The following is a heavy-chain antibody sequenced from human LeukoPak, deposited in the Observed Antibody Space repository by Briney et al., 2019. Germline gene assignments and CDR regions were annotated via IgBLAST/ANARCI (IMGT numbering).Heavy chain of an antibody. CDR3: TTDPRWLQPYFDY. CDR1: GFTFSNAW. Sequence: PGGSLRLSCAASGFTFSNAWMSWVRQAPGKGLEWVGRIKSKTDGGTTDYAAPVKGRFTISRDDSKNTLYLQMNSLKTDDTAVYYWTTDPRWLQPYFDYWGQGTLVTVSS. CDR2: IKSKTDGGTT. V-gene: IGHV3-15*01. J-gene: IGHJ4*02. D-gene: IGHD5-24*01.